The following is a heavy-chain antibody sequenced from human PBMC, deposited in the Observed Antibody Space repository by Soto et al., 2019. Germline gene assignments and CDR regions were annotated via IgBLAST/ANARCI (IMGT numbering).Heavy chain of an antibody. D-gene: IGHD2-15*01. CDR3: ARDVGYCSGGSCFGRKYFQH. V-gene: IGHV1-18*01. CDR1: GYTFTSYG. CDR2: ISAYNGNT. Sequence: QVQLVQSGAEVKKPGASVKVSCKASGYTFTSYGISWVRQAPGQGLEWMGWISAYNGNTNYAQKLQRRGTMTTDTSTSTAYMELRSLRSDDTAVYYCARDVGYCSGGSCFGRKYFQHWGQGTPVTVSS. J-gene: IGHJ1*01.